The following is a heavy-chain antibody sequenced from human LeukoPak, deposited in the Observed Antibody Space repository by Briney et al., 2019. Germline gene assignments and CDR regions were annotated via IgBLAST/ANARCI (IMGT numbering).Heavy chain of an antibody. D-gene: IGHD1-14*01. CDR3: AKETVSSPPYYCDY. J-gene: IGHJ4*02. CDR2: ISGSGGST. Sequence: GGSLRLSCSASGFTFSSYAMTWVRQAPGKGLEWVSAISGSGGSTYYADSVKGRFTISRDNSKNTLYLQMNSLRAEDTAVYYCAKETVSSPPYYCDYWGQGTLVTVSS. V-gene: IGHV3-23*01. CDR1: GFTFSSYA.